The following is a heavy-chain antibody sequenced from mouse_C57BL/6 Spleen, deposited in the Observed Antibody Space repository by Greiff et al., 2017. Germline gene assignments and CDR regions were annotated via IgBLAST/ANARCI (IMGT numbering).Heavy chain of an antibody. D-gene: IGHD2-5*01. CDR3: ARDGYYSKCAY. CDR2: INPSSGYT. CDR1: GYTFTSYT. J-gene: IGHJ3*01. V-gene: IGHV1-4*01. Sequence: QVQLQQSGAELARPGASVKMSCKASGYTFTSYTMHWVKQRPGQGLEWIGYINPSSGYTKYNQKFKDKATLTADKSSSTAYMQLSSLTSEDSAVYYCARDGYYSKCAYWGQGTLVTVSA.